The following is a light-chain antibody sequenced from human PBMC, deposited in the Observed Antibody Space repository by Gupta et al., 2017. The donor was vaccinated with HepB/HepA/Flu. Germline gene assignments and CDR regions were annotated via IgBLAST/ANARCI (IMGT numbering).Light chain of an antibody. V-gene: IGKV3-11*01. J-gene: IGKJ4*01. CDR1: QSVTNN. CDR3: QQRTNWPPLVT. Sequence: PGERATLSCRASQSVTNNLAWYQLKPGQAPRLLIYDASIRATGIPARFSGSGSGTDFTLTITTLEPEDSAVYFCQQRTNWPPLVTFGGGTSVEIK. CDR2: DAS.